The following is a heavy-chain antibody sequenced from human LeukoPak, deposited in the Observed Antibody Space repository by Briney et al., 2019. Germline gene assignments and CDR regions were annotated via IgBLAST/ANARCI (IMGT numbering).Heavy chain of an antibody. V-gene: IGHV3-23*01. Sequence: GGSLRLSCAASGFTFSSYAMSWVRQAPGKGLEWFSAIRGSGVSTYYADSVKGRFTISRDNSKNTLYLQMNSLRAEDTAVYYCAKDDWWMGYCSGGSCYPLGYWGQGTLVTVSS. CDR1: GFTFSSYA. J-gene: IGHJ4*02. CDR2: IRGSGVST. CDR3: AKDDWWMGYCSGGSCYPLGY. D-gene: IGHD2-15*01.